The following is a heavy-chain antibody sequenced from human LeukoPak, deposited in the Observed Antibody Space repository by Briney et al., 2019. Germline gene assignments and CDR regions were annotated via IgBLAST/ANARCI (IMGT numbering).Heavy chain of an antibody. J-gene: IGHJ4*02. CDR3: AKVDRLRQLDY. V-gene: IGHV3-30*18. CDR1: GFTFSSYG. D-gene: IGHD2-21*02. Sequence: GGSLRLSCAASGFTFSSYGMHWVRKAPGKGLEWVAVISYDGSNKYYADSVKGRFTISRDNSKNTLYLQMNSLRAEDTAVYYCAKVDRLRQLDYWGQGTLVTVSS. CDR2: ISYDGSNK.